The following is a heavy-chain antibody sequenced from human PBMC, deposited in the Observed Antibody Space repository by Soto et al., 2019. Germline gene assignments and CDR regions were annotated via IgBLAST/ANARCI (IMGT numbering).Heavy chain of an antibody. Sequence: GGSLRLSCAASGFTFSSYAMSWVRQAPGKGLEWVSAISGSGGSTYYADSVKGRFTISRDNSKNTLYLQMNSLRAEDTAVYYCAKSLEIRTLTSGRDSSGWYYFDYWGQGTLVTVSS. D-gene: IGHD6-19*01. J-gene: IGHJ4*02. CDR2: ISGSGGST. CDR1: GFTFSSYA. V-gene: IGHV3-23*01. CDR3: AKSLEIRTLTSGRDSSGWYYFDY.